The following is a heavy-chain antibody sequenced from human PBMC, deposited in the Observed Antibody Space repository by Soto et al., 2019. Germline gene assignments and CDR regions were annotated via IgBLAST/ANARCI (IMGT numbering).Heavy chain of an antibody. CDR2: ISYDGSNK. CDR1: GFTFSSYA. J-gene: IGHJ3*02. Sequence: QVQLVESGGGVVQPGRSLRLSCAASGFTFSSYAMHWVRQAPGKGLEWVAVISYDGSNKYYADSVKGRFTISRDNSKNTLYLQMNSLRAEDTAVYYCARERYAFDIWGQGTMVTVSS. V-gene: IGHV3-30-3*01. D-gene: IGHD4-17*01. CDR3: ARERYAFDI.